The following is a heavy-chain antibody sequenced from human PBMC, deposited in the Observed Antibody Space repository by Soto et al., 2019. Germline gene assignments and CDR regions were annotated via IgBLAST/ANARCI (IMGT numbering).Heavy chain of an antibody. V-gene: IGHV1-69*05. CDR2: IIPMFGTA. CDR3: ASGIQLWLRRINNGYSG. CDR1: GGTFSTYA. D-gene: IGHD5-18*01. J-gene: IGHJ4*02. Sequence: QVQLVQSGAEVKKPESSVKVSCKAPGGTFSTYAISWVRQAPGQGLEWMGGIIPMFGTANYAQRFQDRVTITPDESTNTVYVGLSSLRSEDTAGDFCASGIQLWLRRINNGYSGWGQGTLVTVSS.